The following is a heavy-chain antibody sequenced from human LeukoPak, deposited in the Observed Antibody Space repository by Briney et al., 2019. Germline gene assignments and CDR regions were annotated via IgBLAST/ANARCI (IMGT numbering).Heavy chain of an antibody. CDR2: ISYDGSNK. CDR1: GFTFSSYA. Sequence: PGGSLRLSCAASGFTFSSYAMHWVRQAPGKGLEWVAVISYDGSNKYYADSVKGRFTISRDNSKNTLYLQMNSLRDEDTAVYYCAKGGSSSSWDYFDYWGQGTLVTVSS. V-gene: IGHV3-30-3*01. D-gene: IGHD6-13*01. CDR3: AKGGSSSSWDYFDY. J-gene: IGHJ4*02.